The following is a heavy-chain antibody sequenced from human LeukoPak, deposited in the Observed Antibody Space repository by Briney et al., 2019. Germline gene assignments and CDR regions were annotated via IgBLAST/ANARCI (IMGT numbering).Heavy chain of an antibody. Sequence: GGSLRLSCAASGFTFSTYWMHWVRQTPGKGLVWVSRINSDESGTSYADSVKGRFTISRDNAKNTLYLQMNSLRAEDTAVYHCTRSTGNYYDSSAYYDYWGQGTLVTVPS. CDR1: GFTFSTYW. CDR3: TRSTGNYYDSSAYYDY. D-gene: IGHD3-22*01. CDR2: INSDESGT. J-gene: IGHJ4*02. V-gene: IGHV3-74*01.